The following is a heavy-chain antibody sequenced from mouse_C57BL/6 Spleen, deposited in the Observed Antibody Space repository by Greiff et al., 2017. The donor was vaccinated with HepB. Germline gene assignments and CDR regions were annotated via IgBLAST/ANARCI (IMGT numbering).Heavy chain of an antibody. CDR1: GYAFSSSW. V-gene: IGHV1-82*01. Sequence: VKLQESGPELVKPGASVKISCKASGYAFSSSWMNWVKQRPGKGLEWIGRIYPGDGDTNYNGKFKGKATLTADKSSSTAYMQLSSLTSEDSAVYFCARRPYAMDYWGQGTSVTVSS. CDR2: IYPGDGDT. CDR3: ARRPYAMDY. J-gene: IGHJ4*01.